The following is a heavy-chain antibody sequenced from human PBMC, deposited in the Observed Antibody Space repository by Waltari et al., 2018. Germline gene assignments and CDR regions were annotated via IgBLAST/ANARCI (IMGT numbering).Heavy chain of an antibody. J-gene: IGHJ6*02. V-gene: IGHV1-69*02. CDR2: IIPILGIA. CDR1: GGTFSSYT. Sequence: QVQLVQSGAEVKKPGSSVKVSCKASGGTFSSYTISWVRQAPGQGLEWMGRIIPILGIANYAQKFQGRVTITADKSTSTAYMELSSLRSEDTAVYYCARADTMVRGVIIYYYYGMDVWGQGTTVTVSS. CDR3: ARADTMVRGVIIYYYYGMDV. D-gene: IGHD3-10*01.